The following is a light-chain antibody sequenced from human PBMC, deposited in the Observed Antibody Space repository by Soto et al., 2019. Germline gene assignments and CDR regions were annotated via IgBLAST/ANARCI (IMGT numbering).Light chain of an antibody. Sequence: AIEMAQSPSSLSASVGDRVTITCRAIQSIGNYVCWFQQKPGKAPKLLIYAAATLQSGVTTRFSGSRSGTDLTLTISRLQPEDFATYYCLHDHNYPRTFGKGTKLDIK. CDR2: AAA. CDR1: QSIGNY. V-gene: IGKV1-6*02. CDR3: LHDHNYPRT. J-gene: IGKJ4*01.